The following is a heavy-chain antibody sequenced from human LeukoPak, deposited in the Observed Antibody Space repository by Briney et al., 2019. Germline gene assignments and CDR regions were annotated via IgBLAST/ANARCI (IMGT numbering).Heavy chain of an antibody. CDR2: ISWNSGSI. CDR1: GFTFDDYA. CDR3: AKDMLSAVTTVIDY. V-gene: IGHV3-9*01. Sequence: GGSLRLSCAASGFTFDDYAMHWVRQAPGKGLEWVSGISWNSGSIGYADSVKGRFTISRDNAKNSLYLQMNSLRAEDTALYYCAKDMLSAVTTVIDYWGQGTLVTVSS. D-gene: IGHD4-11*01. J-gene: IGHJ4*02.